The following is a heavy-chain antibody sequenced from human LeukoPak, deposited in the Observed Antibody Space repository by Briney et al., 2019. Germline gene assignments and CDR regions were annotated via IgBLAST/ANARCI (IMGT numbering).Heavy chain of an antibody. D-gene: IGHD1-26*01. Sequence: SVKVSCKASGGTFSSYAISWVRQAPGQGLEWMGGIIPIFGTANYAQKSQGRVKITTDESTSTAYMEVSSLRSEDTAVYYCARALLGATTRGFFDYWGQGTLVTVSS. CDR3: ARALLGATTRGFFDY. CDR2: IIPIFGTA. CDR1: GGTFSSYA. J-gene: IGHJ4*02. V-gene: IGHV1-69*05.